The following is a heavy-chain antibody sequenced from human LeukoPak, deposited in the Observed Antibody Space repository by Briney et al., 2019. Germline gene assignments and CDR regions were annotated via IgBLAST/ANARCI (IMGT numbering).Heavy chain of an antibody. D-gene: IGHD2-2*01. V-gene: IGHV4-39*07. CDR2: IYYSGST. CDR3: ARQPITTYYGWFDP. CDR1: GGSISSSSYY. J-gene: IGHJ5*02. Sequence: SETLSLNCTVSGGSISSSSYYWGWIRQPPGEGLEWIGSIYYSGSTNYNPSLKSRVTISVDTSKNQFSLKLSSVTAADTAVYYCARQPITTYYGWFDPWGQGTLVTVSS.